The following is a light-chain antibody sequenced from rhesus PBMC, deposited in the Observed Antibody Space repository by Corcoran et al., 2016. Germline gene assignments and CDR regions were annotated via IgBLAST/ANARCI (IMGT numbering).Light chain of an antibody. CDR1: QGINHY. Sequence: DIQMTQSPSSLSASVGDRVTITCRASQGINHYLSWYQQKPGKAPKPLNYDASSLETGVPSKFSGIVSRTDYTLPIRGLQPEDIATYYCPQYSNSPPAFGGGTKVEIQ. V-gene: IGKV1-66*01. J-gene: IGKJ4*01. CDR2: DAS. CDR3: PQYSNSPPA.